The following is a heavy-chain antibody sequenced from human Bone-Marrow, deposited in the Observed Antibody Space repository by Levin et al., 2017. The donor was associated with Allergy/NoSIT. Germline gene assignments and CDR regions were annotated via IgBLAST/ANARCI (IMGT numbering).Heavy chain of an antibody. Sequence: LSLTCAASGFIFSSSSMNWVRQAPGKGLEWVSYISSSGNSIYYADSVKGRFTISRDNAKNSLFLQMNSLRDEDTAVYYCARDEAVVAGNDWFDSWGQGTLVTVSS. CDR2: ISSSGNSI. J-gene: IGHJ5*01. CDR3: ARDEAVVAGNDWFDS. V-gene: IGHV3-48*02. CDR1: GFIFSSSS. D-gene: IGHD6-19*01.